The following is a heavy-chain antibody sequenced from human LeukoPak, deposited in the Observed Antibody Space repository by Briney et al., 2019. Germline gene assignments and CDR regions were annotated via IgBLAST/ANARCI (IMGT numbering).Heavy chain of an antibody. J-gene: IGHJ4*02. D-gene: IGHD6-19*01. V-gene: IGHV1-18*01. CDR1: GYDFTSVG. Sequence: ASVKVSCKASGYDFTSVGITWVRRAPGQGLEWMGWISPYNGNTRYAQKFQGRVAMTTDTSTTTAYMELRGLRFNDTAVYYCARAGSGSGWYFDYWGQGTLVTVAS. CDR2: ISPYNGNT. CDR3: ARAGSGSGWYFDY.